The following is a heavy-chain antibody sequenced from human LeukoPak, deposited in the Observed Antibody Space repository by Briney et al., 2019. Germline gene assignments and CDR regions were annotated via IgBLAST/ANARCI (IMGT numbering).Heavy chain of an antibody. J-gene: IGHJ6*03. V-gene: IGHV3-7*01. CDR1: GFTFSSYW. Sequence: GGSLRLSCAASGFTFSSYWMSWVRQAPGKGLEWVANIKQDGSEKYYVDSVKGRFTISRDNAKNSLYLQMNSLRAEDTAVYYCAREGDGDYSLVLYYYYYMDVWGKGTTVTISS. D-gene: IGHD4-17*01. CDR3: AREGDGDYSLVLYYYYYMDV. CDR2: IKQDGSEK.